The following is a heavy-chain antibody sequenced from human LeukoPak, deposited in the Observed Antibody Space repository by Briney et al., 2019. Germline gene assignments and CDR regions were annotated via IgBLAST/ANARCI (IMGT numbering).Heavy chain of an antibody. CDR3: ARDTIASSWYNCFDP. J-gene: IGHJ5*02. D-gene: IGHD6-13*01. V-gene: IGHV1-18*01. CDR1: GYIFISNG. Sequence: ASVKVSCKASGYIFISNGISWVRQAPGQGLEWMGWISGYNGNTNYAQKLQGRVTMTTDTSTSTAYMELRSLRSDDTAVYYCARDTIASSWYNCFDPWGQGTLVTVSS. CDR2: ISGYNGNT.